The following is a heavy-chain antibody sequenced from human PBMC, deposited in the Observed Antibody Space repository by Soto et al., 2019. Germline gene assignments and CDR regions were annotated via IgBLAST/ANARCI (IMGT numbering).Heavy chain of an antibody. CDR3: ARDLFEAARRGEYAFDI. V-gene: IGHV3-7*03. Sequence: GGSLRLSCAASAFTFSSYWMSWVRQAPGKGLEWVANIKQDGSEKYYVDSVMGRFAISRDNAKNSLYLQMNSLRAEDTAVYYCARDLFEAARRGEYAFDIWGQGTMVTVSS. CDR1: AFTFSSYW. CDR2: IKQDGSEK. J-gene: IGHJ3*02. D-gene: IGHD3-16*01.